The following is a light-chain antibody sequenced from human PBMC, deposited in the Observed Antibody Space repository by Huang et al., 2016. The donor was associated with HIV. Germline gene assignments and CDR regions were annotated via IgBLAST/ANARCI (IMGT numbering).Light chain of an antibody. CDR2: EVS. CDR1: QSLLHSDGKTY. J-gene: IGKJ5*01. CDR3: MQSIQLPIT. Sequence: DIVMTQTPLSLSVTPGQPASISCKSSQSLLHSDGKTYLYWYLQKPGQSPQRLFYEVSHRFSGVPDRFSGSGSGTDFTLKISRVEAEDVGVYYCMQSIQLPITFGQGTRLEIK. V-gene: IGKV2D-29*02.